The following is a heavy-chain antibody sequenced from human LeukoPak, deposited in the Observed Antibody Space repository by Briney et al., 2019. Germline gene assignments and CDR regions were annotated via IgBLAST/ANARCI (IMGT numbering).Heavy chain of an antibody. D-gene: IGHD5-18*01. CDR1: GFTFSSYA. V-gene: IGHV3-23*01. Sequence: SGGSLRLSCAASGFTFSSYAMSWVRQAPGKGLEWVSAISGSGGSTYYADSVKGRFTISRDNSKNTLYLQMNSLRAEDTAVYYCARVSPNTVMVSFDNWGQGTLVTVSS. CDR3: ARVSPNTVMVSFDN. CDR2: ISGSGGST. J-gene: IGHJ4*02.